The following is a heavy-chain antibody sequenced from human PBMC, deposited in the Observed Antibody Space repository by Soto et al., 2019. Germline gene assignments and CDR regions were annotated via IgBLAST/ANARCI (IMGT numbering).Heavy chain of an antibody. CDR3: ARVKSGSYDWFDP. CDR1: GFIFSTYW. J-gene: IGHJ5*02. Sequence: EVQLVESGGGLGQPGGSLRLSCAASGFIFSTYWMHWVRQVPGKGLAWVSRINTDGSRTSYADSVKGRFTISRDNAKNTVYLQMNSLRAEDTALYFCARVKSGSYDWFDPLGQGTLVTVSS. V-gene: IGHV3-74*01. CDR2: INTDGSRT. D-gene: IGHD3-10*01.